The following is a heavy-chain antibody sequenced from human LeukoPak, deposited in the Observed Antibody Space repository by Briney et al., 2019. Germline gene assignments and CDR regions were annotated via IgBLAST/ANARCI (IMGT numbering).Heavy chain of an antibody. Sequence: GGSLRLSCTVSGFTFSSHAMTWVRQAPGKGLEWVSTISNGGGGTYYADSVKGRFTISRDNSRDQFYLQMNSLRAEDTAVYYCAKGRGYSHVDAFDFWGQGIMVTVSS. CDR2: ISNGGGGT. CDR1: GFTFSSHA. D-gene: IGHD5-12*01. J-gene: IGHJ3*01. V-gene: IGHV3-23*01. CDR3: AKGRGYSHVDAFDF.